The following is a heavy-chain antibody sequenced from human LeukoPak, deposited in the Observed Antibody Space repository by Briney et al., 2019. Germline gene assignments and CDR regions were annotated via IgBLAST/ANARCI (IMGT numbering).Heavy chain of an antibody. CDR1: GGTFSGYA. V-gene: IGHV1-69*05. CDR2: IIPIFGTA. CDR3: ARIAAYCGGDCFANWFDP. Sequence: SVKVSCKASGGTFSGYAISWVRQAPGQGLEWMGGIIPIFGTANYAQKFQGRVTITTDESTSTAYMELSSLRSEDTAVYYCARIAAYCGGDCFANWFDPWGQGTLVTVSS. J-gene: IGHJ5*02. D-gene: IGHD2-21*02.